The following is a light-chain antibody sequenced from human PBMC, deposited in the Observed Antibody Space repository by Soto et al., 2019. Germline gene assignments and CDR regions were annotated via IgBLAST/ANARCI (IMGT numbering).Light chain of an antibody. CDR2: EVT. V-gene: IGLV2-14*01. Sequence: QSALTDPASVSGSPGQSITISCTGTSGDGDYVSWYQQHPGKAPKLIISEVTNRPSGVSNRFSGSKSDYTASLTISGLQAEDEADYYCSSYTAASTLDVVFGGGTK. CDR1: SGDGDY. CDR3: SSYTAASTLDVV. J-gene: IGLJ2*01.